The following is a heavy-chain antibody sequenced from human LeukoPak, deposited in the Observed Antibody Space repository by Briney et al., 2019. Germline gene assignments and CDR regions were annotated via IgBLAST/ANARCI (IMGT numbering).Heavy chain of an antibody. CDR1: GFTFSSYG. Sequence: GGSLRLSCAASGFTFSSYGMSWVRQAPGKGLEWVSAISGSGGSTYYADSVKGRFTISRDNANNSLYLQMKSLRAEDTAIYYCATGYDILTGYNGLTFDMWGQGTVVTVSS. J-gene: IGHJ3*02. D-gene: IGHD3-9*01. CDR2: ISGSGGST. V-gene: IGHV3-23*01. CDR3: ATGYDILTGYNGLTFDM.